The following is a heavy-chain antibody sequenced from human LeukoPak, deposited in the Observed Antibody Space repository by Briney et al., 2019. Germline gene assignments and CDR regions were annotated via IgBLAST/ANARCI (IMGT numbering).Heavy chain of an antibody. V-gene: IGHV3-21*01. Sequence: GGSLRLSCAASGFTFRSYSMTGVRKAPGKGLEWVSSISSSSSYIYYADSVKGRFTISRDNAKNSLYLQMNSLRAEDTAVYYCARDGIQLWFDYWGQGTLVTVSS. D-gene: IGHD5-18*01. CDR3: ARDGIQLWFDY. J-gene: IGHJ4*02. CDR1: GFTFRSYS. CDR2: ISSSSSYI.